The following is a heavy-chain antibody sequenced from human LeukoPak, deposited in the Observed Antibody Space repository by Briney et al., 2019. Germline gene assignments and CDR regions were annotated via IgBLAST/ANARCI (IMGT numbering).Heavy chain of an antibody. Sequence: PGGSLRLSCATFGFTFSSYGMTWVRQAPGKGLEWVSYISSSGSTIYYADSVKGRFTISRDNAKNSLYLQMNSLRAEDTAVYYCASPRIAAAGYDYWGQGTLVTVSS. CDR1: GFTFSSYG. D-gene: IGHD6-13*01. CDR3: ASPRIAAAGYDY. J-gene: IGHJ4*02. CDR2: ISSSGSTI. V-gene: IGHV3-48*04.